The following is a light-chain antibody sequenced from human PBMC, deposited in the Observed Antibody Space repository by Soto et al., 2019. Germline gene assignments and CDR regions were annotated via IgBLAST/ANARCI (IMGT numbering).Light chain of an antibody. CDR1: QSVSRK. J-gene: IGKJ1*01. Sequence: EIVMTQSPAPLSVSPGEGATLSSRASQSVSRKLAWYQQKPGQAPRLLIYGASTMATGIPARFSGSGSGTEFTLIISSLQSEDSAVYYCQQYNSWLWTFGQGTKVDIK. CDR3: QQYNSWLWT. V-gene: IGKV3-15*01. CDR2: GAS.